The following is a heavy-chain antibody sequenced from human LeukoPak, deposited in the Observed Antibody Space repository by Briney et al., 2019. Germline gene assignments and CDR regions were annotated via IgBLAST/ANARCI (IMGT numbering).Heavy chain of an antibody. CDR2: ISYDGSNK. J-gene: IGHJ4*02. CDR1: GFTFSSYA. V-gene: IGHV3-30-3*01. CDR3: ARGYSSSWYGGRLDY. D-gene: IGHD6-13*01. Sequence: SGGSLRLSCAASGFTFSSYAMHWVRQAPGKGLEWVAVISYDGSNKYYADSVKGRFTISRDNSKNTLYLQMNSLRAEDTAVYYCARGYSSSWYGGRLDYWGQGTLVTVSS.